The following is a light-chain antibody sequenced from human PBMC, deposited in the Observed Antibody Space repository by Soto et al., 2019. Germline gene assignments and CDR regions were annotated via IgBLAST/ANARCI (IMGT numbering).Light chain of an antibody. CDR1: QSVSEY. J-gene: IGKJ5*01. CDR2: GAS. Sequence: VMTQSISTLSVSPKERATLSCRASQSVSEYLAWYQQKPGQAPRLLIYGASTRATGILARFSGSGSGTEFTLTISSLQSEDFAVYYCNQYHIWPSRTVGQGTRLAIK. V-gene: IGKV3-15*01. CDR3: NQYHIWPSRT.